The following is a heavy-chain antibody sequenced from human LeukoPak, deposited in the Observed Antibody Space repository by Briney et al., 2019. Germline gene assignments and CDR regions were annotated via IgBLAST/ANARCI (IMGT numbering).Heavy chain of an antibody. V-gene: IGHV3-23*01. CDR1: GFTFSSYA. CDR2: ISDSGGST. D-gene: IGHD2-2*01. Sequence: PGGSLRLSCAASGFTFSSYAMSWVRQAPGKGLEWVSTISDSGGSTYYAGSLKGRFTISRDNSKNTLYLQMNSLRAEDTAVYYCAKDSRDPYYFDYWGQGTLVTVSS. J-gene: IGHJ4*02. CDR3: AKDSRDPYYFDY.